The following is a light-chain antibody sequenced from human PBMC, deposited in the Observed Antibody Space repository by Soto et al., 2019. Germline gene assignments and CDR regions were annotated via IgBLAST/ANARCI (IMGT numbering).Light chain of an antibody. Sequence: ETVLTQSPATLSLSPGERATLSCRASQSVSYYLAWYQQKPGQAPRLLIYDASHRATGIPARFSGSGSGTDFALTISSLEPEDFAVYYCQQRSNWPPLTFGQGTKLEIK. J-gene: IGKJ2*01. V-gene: IGKV3-11*01. CDR1: QSVSYY. CDR2: DAS. CDR3: QQRSNWPPLT.